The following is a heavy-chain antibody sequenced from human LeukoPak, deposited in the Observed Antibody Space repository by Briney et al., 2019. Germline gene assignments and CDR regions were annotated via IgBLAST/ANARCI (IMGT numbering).Heavy chain of an antibody. CDR1: GYFVSSGYY. V-gene: IGHV4-38-2*01. Sequence: PSETLSLTCGVSGYFVSSGYYWGWIRQPPGQGLEWIGNIYNTGSTYYNPSLKSRVTISVDTSKNHFSLKLTSVTSPGTAVYFCASRTTVTNALSFDYWGRGALVAVSS. J-gene: IGHJ4*02. CDR3: ASRTTVTNALSFDY. D-gene: IGHD4-11*01. CDR2: IYNTGST.